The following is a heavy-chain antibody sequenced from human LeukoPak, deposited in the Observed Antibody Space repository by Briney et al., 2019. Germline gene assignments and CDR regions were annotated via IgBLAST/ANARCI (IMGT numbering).Heavy chain of an antibody. CDR2: ISSSSDTI. Sequence: PGGSLRLSCAASGFTFGPYTMNWVRQAPGKGLEWVSYISSSSDTIYYADSVKGRFTISRDNAKNSLYLQMNSLRAEDTAVYYCAKMSSSWTYYYGMDVWGQGTTVTVSS. J-gene: IGHJ6*02. D-gene: IGHD6-13*01. CDR3: AKMSSSWTYYYGMDV. CDR1: GFTFGPYT. V-gene: IGHV3-48*04.